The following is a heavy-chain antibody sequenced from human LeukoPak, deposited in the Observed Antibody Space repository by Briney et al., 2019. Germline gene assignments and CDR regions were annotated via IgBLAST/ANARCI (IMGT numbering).Heavy chain of an antibody. CDR2: INHSGST. CDR3: ARHFRSSSWGGGYYYYYMDV. CDR1: GGSFSGYY. Sequence: SETLSLTCAVYGGSFSGYYWSWIRQPPGKGLEWIGEINHSGSTNYNSSLKSRVTISVDTSKNQFSLKLSSVTAADTAVYYCARHFRSSSWGGGYYYYYMDVWGKGTTVTISS. J-gene: IGHJ6*03. V-gene: IGHV4-34*01. D-gene: IGHD6-13*01.